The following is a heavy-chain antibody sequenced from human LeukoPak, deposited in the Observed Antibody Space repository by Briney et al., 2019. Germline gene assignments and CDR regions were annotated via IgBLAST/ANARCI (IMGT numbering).Heavy chain of an antibody. CDR3: AGTRSWEMVEYYFDY. V-gene: IGHV1-69*01. Sequence: SVKVSCKASVGTFSSYAISWVRQAPGQGLEWMGGIIPIFGTANYAQKFQGRVTITADESTSTAYMELSSLRSEDTAVYYCAGTRSWEMVEYYFDYWGQGTLVTVSS. CDR1: VGTFSSYA. D-gene: IGHD5-24*01. J-gene: IGHJ4*02. CDR2: IIPIFGTA.